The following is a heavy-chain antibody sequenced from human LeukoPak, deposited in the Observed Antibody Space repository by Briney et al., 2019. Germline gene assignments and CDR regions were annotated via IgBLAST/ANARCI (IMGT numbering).Heavy chain of an antibody. V-gene: IGHV1-8*01. Sequence: ASVKVSCKASGYTFTSYDINWVRQATGQGLEWMGWTNPNSGNTGYAQKFQGRVTLTRNTSISTAYMELSSLRSEDTAVYYCARDYGSGSYLGYWGQGTLVTVSS. CDR3: ARDYGSGSYLGY. J-gene: IGHJ4*02. D-gene: IGHD3-10*01. CDR2: TNPNSGNT. CDR1: GYTFTSYD.